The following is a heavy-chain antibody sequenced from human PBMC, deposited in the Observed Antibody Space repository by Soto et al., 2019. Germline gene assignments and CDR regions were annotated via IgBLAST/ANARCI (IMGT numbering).Heavy chain of an antibody. Sequence: KLRKTLSLTCAVYGGSLSGYYWSWIRQPPGKGLEWIGEINHSGSTNYSPSLKSRVTILVDTSKNQFSLQLSSVTAADTAMYYCARGDFAWEPSTDYWGQGTLVTVS. CDR2: INHSGST. CDR1: GGSLSGYY. J-gene: IGHJ4*02. CDR3: ARGDFAWEPSTDY. V-gene: IGHV4-34*01. D-gene: IGHD3-3*01.